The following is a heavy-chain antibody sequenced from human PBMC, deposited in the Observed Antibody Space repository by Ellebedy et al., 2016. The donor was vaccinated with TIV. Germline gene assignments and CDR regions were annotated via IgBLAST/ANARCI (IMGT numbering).Heavy chain of an antibody. CDR2: ISTYNGDT. J-gene: IGHJ3*02. CDR3: VHTGDRGI. V-gene: IGHV1-3*04. D-gene: IGHD3-10*01. CDR1: GYTFTSYA. Sequence: AASVKVSCKASGYTFTSYAMHWVRQAPGQRLEWMGWISTYNGDTKYAQKFQGRIAMTADSSTTTAHLDLGSLRSDDTAIYYCVHTGDRGIWGQGTVVTVSS.